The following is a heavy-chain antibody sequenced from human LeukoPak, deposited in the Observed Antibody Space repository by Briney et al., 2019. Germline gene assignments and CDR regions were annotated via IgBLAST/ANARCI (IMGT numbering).Heavy chain of an antibody. Sequence: GGSLRLSCVASGFRFGRDWISWVRQAPGKGLEWVACVKQDGTEKNYVVSVWGRFTVSVDNGKYSLYLQMNSLRAEDTAKYYCATLDSTKSVLWGRGTAVIVSS. J-gene: IGHJ1*01. CDR1: GFRFGRDW. CDR2: VKQDGTEK. V-gene: IGHV3-7*01. CDR3: ATLDSTKSVL. D-gene: IGHD2-2*01.